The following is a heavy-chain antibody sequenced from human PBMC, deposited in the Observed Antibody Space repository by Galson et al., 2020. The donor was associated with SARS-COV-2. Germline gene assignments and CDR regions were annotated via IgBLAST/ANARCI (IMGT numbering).Heavy chain of an antibody. Sequence: GGSLRLSCAASGFTFSSYGMHWVRQAPGKGLEWVAVIWYDGSNNYYADSVKGRFTISRDNSKNTLYLQMTSRIAEDTAVYYCARGGVVVVAATLSYYYYGMDVWGQGTTVTVSS. CDR3: ARGGVVVVAATLSYYYYGMDV. V-gene: IGHV3-33*01. CDR1: GFTFSSYG. D-gene: IGHD2-15*01. CDR2: IWYDGSNN. J-gene: IGHJ6*02.